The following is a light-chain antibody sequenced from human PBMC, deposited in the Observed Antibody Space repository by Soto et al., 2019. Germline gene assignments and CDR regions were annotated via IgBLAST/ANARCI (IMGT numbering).Light chain of an antibody. CDR1: QATRSY. CDR3: QQLKSYPIT. CDR2: AAS. Sequence: DMQLTQSPSFLSASVGDRVTITCRASQATRSYLAWYQQKPGKAPKLLIYAASTLQSGVPSRFSGSGSGTEFTLTISSLQPEDFAIYYCQQLKSYPITFGQGTRLEIK. V-gene: IGKV1-9*01. J-gene: IGKJ5*01.